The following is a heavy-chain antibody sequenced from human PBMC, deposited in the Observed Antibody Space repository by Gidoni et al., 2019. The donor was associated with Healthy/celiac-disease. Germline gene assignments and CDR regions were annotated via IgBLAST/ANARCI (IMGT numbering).Heavy chain of an antibody. CDR2: IKSKTDGGTT. D-gene: IGHD3-16*02. CDR1: GFTFSNAW. J-gene: IGHJ4*02. Sequence: EVQLVESGGGLVKPGGSLRLSCAASGFTFSNAWMSWVRQAPGKGLEWVGRIKSKTDGGTTDYAAPVKGRFTISRDDSKNTLYLQMNSLKTEDTAVYYCTTDQLWGSYRMFDYWGQGTLVTVSS. CDR3: TTDQLWGSYRMFDY. V-gene: IGHV3-15*01.